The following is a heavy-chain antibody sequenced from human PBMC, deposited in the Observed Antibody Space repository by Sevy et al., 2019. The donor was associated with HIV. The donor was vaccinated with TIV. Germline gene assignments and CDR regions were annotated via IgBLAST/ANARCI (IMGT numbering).Heavy chain of an antibody. Sequence: GGSLRLSCATSGFIFSNYAMHWIRQAPGKGLEWVAVISYDGSNKYYADSVKGRFTISRDNSKNTLYLQMNSLRAEDTAVYYCAKEQAHYWGQGTLVTVSS. CDR3: AKEQAHY. V-gene: IGHV3-30*18. J-gene: IGHJ4*02. CDR1: GFIFSNYA. CDR2: ISYDGSNK.